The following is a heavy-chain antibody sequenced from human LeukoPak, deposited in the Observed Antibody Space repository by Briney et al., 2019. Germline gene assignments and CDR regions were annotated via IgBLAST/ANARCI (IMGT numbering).Heavy chain of an antibody. V-gene: IGHV4-39*07. CDR2: IYYSGST. CDR1: GGSISSSSYY. J-gene: IGHJ5*02. D-gene: IGHD3-10*01. CDR3: ARDRAVRGFRWFDP. Sequence: PSETLSLTCTVSGGSISSSSYYWGWIRQPPGKGLEWIGSIYYSGSTYYNPSLKSRVTISVDTSKNQFSLKLSSVTAADTAVYYCARDRAVRGFRWFDPWGQGTLVTVSS.